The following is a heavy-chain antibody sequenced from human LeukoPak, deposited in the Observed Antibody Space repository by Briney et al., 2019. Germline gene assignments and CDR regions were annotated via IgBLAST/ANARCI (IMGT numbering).Heavy chain of an antibody. CDR2: ISTTSSYI. J-gene: IGHJ3*02. V-gene: IGHV3-21*01. CDR3: ARGGIITSYAFEI. Sequence: GGSLRLSCAASGFSFSTYAISWVRQAPGKGLEWVSCISTTSSYIFYADSVRGRFTISRDNAKSSLYLQMDSLRAEDTAVYYCARGGIITSYAFEIWGQGTMVTVSS. D-gene: IGHD1-26*01. CDR1: GFSFSTYA.